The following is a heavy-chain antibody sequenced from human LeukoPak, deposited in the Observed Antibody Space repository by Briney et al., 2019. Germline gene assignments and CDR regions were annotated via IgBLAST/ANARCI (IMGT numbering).Heavy chain of an antibody. CDR2: IYYSGST. V-gene: IGHV4-59*12. CDR3: ARDSGTTGEVKFDP. CDR1: GGSISSYH. Sequence: SETLSLTCTVSGGSISSYHWSWIRQPPGKGLECIGYIYYSGSTHYNPSLKSRVTISVDTSKNQFSLNLSSVTAADTALYYCARDSGTTGEVKFDPWGQGTLVAVSS. D-gene: IGHD3-10*01. J-gene: IGHJ5*02.